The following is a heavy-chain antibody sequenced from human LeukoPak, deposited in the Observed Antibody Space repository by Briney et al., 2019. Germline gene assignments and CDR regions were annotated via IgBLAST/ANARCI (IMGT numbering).Heavy chain of an antibody. CDR1: GYTLTELS. CDR3: ARVGIAARPYYYGMDV. CDR2: INPNSGGT. J-gene: IGHJ6*02. Sequence: ASVKVSCKVSGYTLTELSMHWVRQAPGQGLEWMGWINPNSGGTNYAQKFQGRVTMTRDTSISTAYMELSRLRSDDTAVYYCARVGIAARPYYYGMDVWGQGTTVTVSS. V-gene: IGHV1-2*02. D-gene: IGHD6-6*01.